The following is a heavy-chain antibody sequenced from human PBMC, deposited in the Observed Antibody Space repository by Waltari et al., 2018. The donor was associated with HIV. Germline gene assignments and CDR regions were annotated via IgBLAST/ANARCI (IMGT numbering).Heavy chain of an antibody. V-gene: IGHV4-39*01. CDR1: GGSVFSSVSY. CDR2: LYYTGNT. D-gene: IGHD2-15*01. J-gene: IGHJ5*02. CDR3: AILDCSGGTCSPFDP. Sequence: QLQLQESGPGLVKPSETLSLTCTVSGGSVFSSVSYWGWIRQPPGRGLEWIGTLYYTGNTYYNPSLQSRVTISVGVSKNQFSLKLGSVSASDTAVYYCAILDCSGGTCSPFDPWGQGTLVTVSS.